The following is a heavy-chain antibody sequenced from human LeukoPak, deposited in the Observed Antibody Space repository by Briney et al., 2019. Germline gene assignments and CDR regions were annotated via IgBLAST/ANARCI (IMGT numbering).Heavy chain of an antibody. CDR1: GYTFTSYY. CDR3: ARESLTMIVVVTESSGMDV. D-gene: IGHD3-22*01. V-gene: IGHV1-2*02. CDR2: INPNSGGT. Sequence: ASVKVSCKASGYTFTSYYMHWVRQAPGQGLEWMGWINPNSGGTNYAQKFQGRVTMTRDTSISTAYMELSRLRSDDTAVYYCARESLTMIVVVTESSGMDVWGQGTTVTVSS. J-gene: IGHJ6*02.